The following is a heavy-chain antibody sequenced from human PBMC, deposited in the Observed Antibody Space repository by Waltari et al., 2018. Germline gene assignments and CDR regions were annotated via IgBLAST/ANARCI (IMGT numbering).Heavy chain of an antibody. D-gene: IGHD3-22*01. V-gene: IGHV3-7*01. CDR2: IKQDGSEK. J-gene: IGHJ3*02. CDR1: GFTFSSCW. Sequence: EVQLVESGGGLVQPGGSLRLSCAASGFTFSSCWMSWVRQAPGKGLEWVANIKQDGSEKYYVDAVKGRFTISRDNAKNSLYLQMNSLRAEDTAVYYCAREPYDSSDAFDIWGQGTMVTVSS. CDR3: AREPYDSSDAFDI.